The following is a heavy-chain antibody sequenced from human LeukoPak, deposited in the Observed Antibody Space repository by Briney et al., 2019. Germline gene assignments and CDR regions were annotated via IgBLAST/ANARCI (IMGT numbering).Heavy chain of an antibody. J-gene: IGHJ3*02. CDR3: AKDIGPIAANAFDI. CDR1: GFSFSSYG. V-gene: IGHV3-30*02. D-gene: IGHD6-13*01. CDR2: IRYDGSIK. Sequence: GGSLRLSCAASGFSFSSYGMHWVRQAPGKGLKWVAFIRYDGSIKYYADSVKGRFTISRDNSKDTLYLQLNSLRAEDMALYYCAKDIGPIAANAFDIWGQGTMVTVSS.